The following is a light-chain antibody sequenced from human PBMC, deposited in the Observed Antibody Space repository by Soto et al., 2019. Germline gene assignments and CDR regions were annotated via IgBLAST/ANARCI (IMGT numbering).Light chain of an antibody. CDR3: SSYTDSTDYV. CDR2: QVT. Sequence: QLVLTQPASVSGSPGQSITISCTGTSSDIAIYNFVSWYQQHPGKAPRLMIFQVTNRPSGVSTRFSGSKSGNTASLTISGLQAEDEADYYCSSYTDSTDYVFGTGTKLTVL. J-gene: IGLJ1*01. CDR1: SSDIAIYNF. V-gene: IGLV2-14*01.